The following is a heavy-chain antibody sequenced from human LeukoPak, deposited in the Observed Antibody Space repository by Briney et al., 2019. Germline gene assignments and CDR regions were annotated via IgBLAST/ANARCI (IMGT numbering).Heavy chain of an antibody. Sequence: PSESLCLTCTVSGGSISSCSYYWGWIRQPPGQGLEWVGSIYYSGSTYYNPSLKSRVTISIDMSKNQFSLKLYSVTASDAAIYYCARHLSGTAMAHYFDFWGQGTLVTVSS. V-gene: IGHV4-39*01. J-gene: IGHJ4*02. CDR2: IYYSGST. D-gene: IGHD5-18*01. CDR3: ARHLSGTAMAHYFDF. CDR1: GGSISSCSYY.